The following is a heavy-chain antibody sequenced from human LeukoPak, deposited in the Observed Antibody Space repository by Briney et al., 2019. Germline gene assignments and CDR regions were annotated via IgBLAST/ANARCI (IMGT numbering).Heavy chain of an antibody. CDR3: TRRCGGDCSDAFDI. V-gene: IGHV4-59*08. CDR1: GGSISSYY. D-gene: IGHD2-21*02. J-gene: IGHJ3*02. Sequence: PSETLSLTCTVSGGSISSYYWGWIRQPPGKGLEWIGYVYYSGSTNYNPSLKSRVTISVDTSKNQFSLKLSSVTAADTAVCYCTRRCGGDCSDAFDIWGQGTMVTVSS. CDR2: VYYSGST.